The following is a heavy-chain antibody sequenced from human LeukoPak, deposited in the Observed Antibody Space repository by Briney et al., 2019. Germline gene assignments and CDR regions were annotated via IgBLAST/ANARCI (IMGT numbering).Heavy chain of an antibody. V-gene: IGHV4-39*01. Sequence: PSETLSLTCTVSGGSISSSSYYWGWIRQPPGKGLEWIGSIYYSGSTYYNPSLKSRVTISVDTSENQFSLKLSSVTAADTAVYYCAVLHLYKFHWFDPWGQGTLVTVSS. CDR1: GGSISSSSYY. J-gene: IGHJ5*02. CDR3: AVLHLYKFHWFDP. CDR2: IYYSGST. D-gene: IGHD5-24*01.